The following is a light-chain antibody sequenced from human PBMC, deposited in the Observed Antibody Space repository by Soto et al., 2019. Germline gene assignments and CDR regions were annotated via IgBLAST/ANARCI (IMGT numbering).Light chain of an antibody. J-gene: IGKJ1*01. CDR1: QDINHH. Sequence: DIQMTQSPSSLSTSVGDRVTITCQASQDINHHLNWYQQKPGKAPKLIIYHESNLETGVPSKFSESGSGTDFIFTISSLQPEDIATYYCQQFHNIPWTFGQGTKVEIE. CDR2: HES. CDR3: QQFHNIPWT. V-gene: IGKV1-33*01.